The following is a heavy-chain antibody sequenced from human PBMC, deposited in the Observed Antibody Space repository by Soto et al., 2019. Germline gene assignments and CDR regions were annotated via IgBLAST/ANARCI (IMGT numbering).Heavy chain of an antibody. J-gene: IGHJ4*02. Sequence: PGGSLRLSCSASGFTFSSYGMHWSRQAPGKGLEWVAVIWYEGSNKYYADSVKGRFTISRDNSKNTLYLQMYSLRAEDTAVYYCARDCGRYYDFWSGYSLPCDYWGQGTLVTVSS. CDR3: ARDCGRYYDFWSGYSLPCDY. CDR2: IWYEGSNK. CDR1: GFTFSSYG. D-gene: IGHD3-3*01. V-gene: IGHV3-33*01.